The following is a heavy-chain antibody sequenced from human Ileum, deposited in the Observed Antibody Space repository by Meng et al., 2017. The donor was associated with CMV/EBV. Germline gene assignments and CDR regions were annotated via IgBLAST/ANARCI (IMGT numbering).Heavy chain of an antibody. Sequence: GESLKISCAASGFTFSSYAMHWVRQAPGKGLEWVAVISYDGSNKYYADSVKGRFTISRDNSKNTLYLQMNSLRAEDTAVYYCARDLWGYNFGDYWGQGTLVTVSS. D-gene: IGHD5-18*01. CDR3: ARDLWGYNFGDY. CDR1: GFTFSSYA. V-gene: IGHV3-30*04. J-gene: IGHJ4*02. CDR2: ISYDGSNK.